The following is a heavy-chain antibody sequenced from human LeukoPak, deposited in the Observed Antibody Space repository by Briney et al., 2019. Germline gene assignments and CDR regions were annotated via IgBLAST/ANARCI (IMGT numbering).Heavy chain of an antibody. CDR1: GGSISSSSYY. CDR2: IYYSGST. V-gene: IGHV4-39*01. J-gene: IGHJ4*02. D-gene: IGHD6-19*01. Sequence: SETLSLTCTVSGGSISSSSYYWGWIRQPPGKGLEWIGSIYYSGSTYYNPSLKSRVTISVDTSKNQFSLELSSVTAADTAVYYCARREQWLVRGFDYWGQGTLVTVSS. CDR3: ARREQWLVRGFDY.